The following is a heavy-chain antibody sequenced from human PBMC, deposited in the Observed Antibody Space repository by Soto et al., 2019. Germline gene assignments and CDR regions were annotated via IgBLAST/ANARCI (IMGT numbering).Heavy chain of an antibody. V-gene: IGHV4-30-2*01. CDR3: AREGNNWFDP. CDR1: GGSISSGGYS. D-gene: IGHD3-10*01. J-gene: IGHJ5*02. Sequence: SETLSLTCAVSGGSISSGGYSWSWIRQPPGKGLEWIGYIYHSGSTYYSPSLKSRVTISVDRSKNQFSLKLSSVTAADTAVYYCAREGNNWFDPWGQGTLVTVSS. CDR2: IYHSGST.